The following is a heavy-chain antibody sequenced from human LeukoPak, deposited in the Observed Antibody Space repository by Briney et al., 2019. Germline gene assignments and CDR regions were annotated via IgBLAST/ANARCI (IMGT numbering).Heavy chain of an antibody. Sequence: SETLSLTCTVSGGSISSYYWSWIRQPPGKGLEWIGYIYYSGSTNYSPSLKSRVTISVDTSKNQLSLKLSSVTAADTAVYYCARSGIAARPDYWGQGTLVTVSS. CDR3: ARSGIAARPDY. J-gene: IGHJ4*02. D-gene: IGHD6-6*01. V-gene: IGHV4-59*01. CDR1: GGSISSYY. CDR2: IYYSGST.